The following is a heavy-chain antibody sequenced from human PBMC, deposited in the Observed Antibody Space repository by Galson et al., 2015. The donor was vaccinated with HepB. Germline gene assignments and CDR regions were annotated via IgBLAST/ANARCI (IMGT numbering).Heavy chain of an antibody. CDR2: IIPILGIA. Sequence: SCKASGGTFSSYTISWVRQAPGQGLEWMGRIIPILGIANYAQKFQGRVTITADKSTSTAYMELSSLRSEDTAVYYCARGVGDSSSFYFDYWGQGTLVTVSS. J-gene: IGHJ4*02. CDR3: ARGVGDSSSFYFDY. V-gene: IGHV1-69*02. CDR1: GGTFSSYT. D-gene: IGHD6-6*01.